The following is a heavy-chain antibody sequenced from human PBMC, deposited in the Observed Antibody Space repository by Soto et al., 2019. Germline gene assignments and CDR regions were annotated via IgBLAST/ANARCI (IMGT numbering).Heavy chain of an antibody. CDR2: ISGSGGST. Sequence: GGSLRLSCAASGFTFSSYAMSWVRQAPGKGLEWVSAISGSGGSTYYADSVKGRFTISRDNSKNTLYLQMNSLRAEDTAVYYCAKVPREPLVIYYMDVWGKGTTVTVSS. J-gene: IGHJ6*03. CDR1: GFTFSSYA. CDR3: AKVPREPLVIYYMDV. D-gene: IGHD1-1*01. V-gene: IGHV3-23*01.